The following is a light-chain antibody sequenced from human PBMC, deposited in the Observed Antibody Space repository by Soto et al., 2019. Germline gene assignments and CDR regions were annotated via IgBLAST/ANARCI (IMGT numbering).Light chain of an antibody. CDR3: CSYTGSYSYV. V-gene: IGLV2-11*01. J-gene: IGLJ1*01. CDR1: SSDVGGYSY. CDR2: DVT. Sequence: QSLLTQPHSVSGSPGQSVTISCPGTSSDVGGYSYVSWYQQHPGKAPELIIYDVTERPSGVPDRFSGSKSGNTASLTISGLQAEDEADYYCCSYTGSYSYVFGIGTKVTVL.